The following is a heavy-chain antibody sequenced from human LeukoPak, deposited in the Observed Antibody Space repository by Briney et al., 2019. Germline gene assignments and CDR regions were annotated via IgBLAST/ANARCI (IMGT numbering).Heavy chain of an antibody. CDR1: GFTVSTNY. CDR3: ARDWNSALDY. CDR2: IYSGGST. J-gene: IGHJ4*02. V-gene: IGHV3-53*01. D-gene: IGHD1/OR15-1a*01. Sequence: GGSLRLSCVASGFTVSTNYMNWVRQAPGKGLEWVSVIYSGGSTYYADSVKGRFTISRDNSKNSLYLQMNSLRAEDTAIYYCARDWNSALDYWGQGTLVTVSS.